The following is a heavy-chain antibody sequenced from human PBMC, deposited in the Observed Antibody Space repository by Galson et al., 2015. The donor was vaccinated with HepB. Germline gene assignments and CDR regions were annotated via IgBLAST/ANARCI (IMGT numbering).Heavy chain of an antibody. V-gene: IGHV1-69*13. D-gene: IGHD3-22*01. J-gene: IGHJ4*02. CDR2: IIPIFGTA. Sequence: SVKVSCKASGGTFSSYAISWVRQAPGQGLEWMGGIIPIFGTANYAQKFQGRVTITADESTSTAYMELSSLRSEDTAVYYCAIFSWGVVGYDSSGYSFDYWGQGTLVTVSS. CDR3: AIFSWGVVGYDSSGYSFDY. CDR1: GGTFSSYA.